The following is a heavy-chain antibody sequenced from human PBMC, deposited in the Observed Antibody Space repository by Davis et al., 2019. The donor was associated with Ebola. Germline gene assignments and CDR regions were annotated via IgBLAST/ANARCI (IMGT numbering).Heavy chain of an antibody. J-gene: IGHJ6*02. D-gene: IGHD6-13*01. CDR2: IYYSGST. CDR1: GGSISSSSYY. V-gene: IGHV4-39*01. Sequence: MPSETLSLTCTVSGGSISSSSYYWGWIRQPPGKGREWIGSIYYSGSTYYNPSLKSRVTISVDTSKNQFSLKLSSVTAADTAVYYCARQGRGYSSSWYTSYYYYYGMDVWGQGTTVTVSS. CDR3: ARQGRGYSSSWYTSYYYYYGMDV.